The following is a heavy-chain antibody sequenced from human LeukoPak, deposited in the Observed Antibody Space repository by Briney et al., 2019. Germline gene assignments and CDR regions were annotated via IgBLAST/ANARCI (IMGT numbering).Heavy chain of an antibody. V-gene: IGHV4-4*07. CDR2: IYTSGST. Sequence: KSSETLSLTCTVSGGSFSIYYWSWIRQPAGKGLEYIGRIYTSGSTNYNPSLKSRVTMSVDTSNNQFSLKLSSVTAADTAVYYCARGQLAVAGNFDYWGQGTLVTVSS. J-gene: IGHJ4*02. D-gene: IGHD6-19*01. CDR1: GGSFSIYY. CDR3: ARGQLAVAGNFDY.